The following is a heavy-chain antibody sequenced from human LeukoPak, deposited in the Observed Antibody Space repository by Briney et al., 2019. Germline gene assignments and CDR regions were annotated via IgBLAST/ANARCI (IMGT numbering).Heavy chain of an antibody. CDR2: LSGSGAST. Sequence: GGSLTLSCAASGFTFSSYAMSWVRQAPGKGLEWVSTLSGSGASTSYADSVKGRFTIFRDNSKNTLYLQMNSLRAEGTARYYCAKQKGYCSGGSCYYSDYWGQGTLVTVSS. V-gene: IGHV3-23*01. J-gene: IGHJ4*02. D-gene: IGHD2-15*01. CDR1: GFTFSSYA. CDR3: AKQKGYCSGGSCYYSDY.